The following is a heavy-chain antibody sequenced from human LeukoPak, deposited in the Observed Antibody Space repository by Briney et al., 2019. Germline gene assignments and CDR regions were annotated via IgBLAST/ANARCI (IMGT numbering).Heavy chain of an antibody. CDR2: IYYSGST. D-gene: IGHD3-10*01. V-gene: IGHV4-59*01. CDR1: GGSISSYY. Sequence: PSETLSLTCTVSGGSISSYYWSWIRQPPGKGLEWIGYIYYSGSTNYNPSLRSRVAISVDTSKNQFSLKLSSVTAADTAVYYCARASELLWFGELSTYYFDYWGQGTLVTVSS. J-gene: IGHJ4*02. CDR3: ARASELLWFGELSTYYFDY.